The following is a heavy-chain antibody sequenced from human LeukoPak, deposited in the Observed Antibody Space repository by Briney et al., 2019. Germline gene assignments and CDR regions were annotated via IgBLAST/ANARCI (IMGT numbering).Heavy chain of an antibody. J-gene: IGHJ4*02. V-gene: IGHV1-46*01. CDR2: INPSGGST. D-gene: IGHD3-22*01. CDR3: ARDYYDSSGYYQPLGY. CDR1: GYTFTGYY. Sequence: ASVKVSCTASGYTFTGYYMHWVRQAPGQGLEWMGIINPSGGSTSYAQKFQGRVTMTRDTSTSTVYMELSSLRSEDTAVYYCARDYYDSSGYYQPLGYWGQGTLVTVSS.